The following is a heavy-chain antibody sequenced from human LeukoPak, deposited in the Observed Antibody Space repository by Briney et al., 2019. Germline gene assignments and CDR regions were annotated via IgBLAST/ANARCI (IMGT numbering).Heavy chain of an antibody. J-gene: IGHJ6*02. CDR3: ARGVADFVYYYYYGMDV. Sequence: ASVKVSCKASGYTFTSNYIHWVRQAPGQGLEWMGMIYPRDGSTSYAQKSQGRVTITADESTSTAYMELSSLRSEDTAVYYCARGVADFVYYYYYGMDVWGQGTTVTVSS. CDR2: IYPRDGST. D-gene: IGHD6-19*01. V-gene: IGHV1-46*01. CDR1: GYTFTSNY.